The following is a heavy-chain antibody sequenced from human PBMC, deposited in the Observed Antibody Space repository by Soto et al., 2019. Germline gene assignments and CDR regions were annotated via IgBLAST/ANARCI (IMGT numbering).Heavy chain of an antibody. CDR3: AAATYYDFWSGYDY. Sequence: ASVKVSCKASGFTFTSSAMQWVRQARGQRLEWIGWIVVGSGNTNYAQKFQERVTITRDMSTSTAYMELSGLRSEDTAVYYCAAATYYDFWSGYDYWGQGTLVTVSS. D-gene: IGHD3-3*01. V-gene: IGHV1-58*02. CDR2: IVVGSGNT. J-gene: IGHJ4*02. CDR1: GFTFTSSA.